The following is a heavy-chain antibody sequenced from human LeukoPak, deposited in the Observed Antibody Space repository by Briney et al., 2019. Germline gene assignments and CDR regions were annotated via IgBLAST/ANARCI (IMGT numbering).Heavy chain of an antibody. CDR1: GGSISSYY. CDR2: IYYSGST. D-gene: IGHD5-12*01. V-gene: IGHV4-59*08. Sequence: PSETLSLTCTVSGGSISSYYWSWIRQPPGKGLEWIGYIYYSGSTNYNPSLKSRVTISVDTSKNQFSLKLSSVTAADTAVYYCARHRTLYSGYDIFDYWGQGTLVTVSS. J-gene: IGHJ4*02. CDR3: ARHRTLYSGYDIFDY.